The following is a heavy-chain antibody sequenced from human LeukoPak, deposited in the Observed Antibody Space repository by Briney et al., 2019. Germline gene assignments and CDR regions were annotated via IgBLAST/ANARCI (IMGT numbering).Heavy chain of an antibody. CDR1: GFDFSIYR. CDR2: IHLSGTPT. J-gene: IGHJ4*02. CDR3: ARVGSGYSYGSLDY. D-gene: IGHD5-18*01. Sequence: GGSLRLSCAASGFDFSIYRMNWVRQAPGKGLEWVPYIHLSGTPTHYAEVVKGRFTISRDNAKNSLYLQMNSLRAEDTAVYYCARVGSGYSYGSLDYWGQGTLVTVSS. V-gene: IGHV3-48*04.